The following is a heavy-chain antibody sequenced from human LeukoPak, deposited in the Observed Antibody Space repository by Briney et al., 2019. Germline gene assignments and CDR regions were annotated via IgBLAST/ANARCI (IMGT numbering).Heavy chain of an antibody. D-gene: IGHD3-22*01. J-gene: IGHJ4*02. CDR3: ARGSTYYNSSGQVPFDY. CDR1: GLTFGSYS. Sequence: GGSLRLSCAASGLTFGSYSLNWVRQAPAKGLEWISYISTTSSTIYYADSVKGRFTISRDNAKNSLYLQMNSLRAEDTAVYYCARGSTYYNSSGQVPFDYWGQGTLVTVSS. CDR2: ISTTSSTI. V-gene: IGHV3-48*01.